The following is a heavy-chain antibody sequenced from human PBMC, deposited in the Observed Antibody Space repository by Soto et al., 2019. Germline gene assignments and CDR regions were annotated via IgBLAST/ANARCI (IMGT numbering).Heavy chain of an antibody. Sequence: GESLKISCKGSGYSFTTSWIGRVRQMPGKGLEWMGVIYPGDSDTRYSPSFQGQVILSADKSISTAYLQWTILKASDTAIYYCARSGRNAYYNMDVWGQGTTVTVSS. CDR1: GYSFTTSW. CDR2: IYPGDSDT. D-gene: IGHD1-26*01. CDR3: ARSGRNAYYNMDV. J-gene: IGHJ6*02. V-gene: IGHV5-51*01.